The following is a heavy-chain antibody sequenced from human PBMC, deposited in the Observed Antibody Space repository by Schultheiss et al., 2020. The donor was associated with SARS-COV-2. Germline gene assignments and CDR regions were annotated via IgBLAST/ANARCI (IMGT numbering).Heavy chain of an antibody. J-gene: IGHJ6*02. D-gene: IGHD2-21*01. CDR3: AREALRGGELGGMDV. V-gene: IGHV3-33*01. CDR1: GFTFSSYG. CDR2: IWYDGSNK. Sequence: GGSLRLSCAASGFTFSSYGMHWVRQAPGKGLEWVAVIWYDGSNKYYADSVKGRFTISRDNSKNTLYLQMNSLRAEDTAVYYCAREALRGGELGGMDVWGQGTTVTVSS.